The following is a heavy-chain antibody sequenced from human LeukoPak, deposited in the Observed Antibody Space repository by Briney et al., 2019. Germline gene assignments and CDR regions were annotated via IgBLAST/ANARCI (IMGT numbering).Heavy chain of an antibody. CDR3: ARSGELRYFDWHFDY. J-gene: IGHJ4*02. CDR2: INHSGST. CDR1: GGSFSGYY. V-gene: IGHV4-34*01. D-gene: IGHD3-9*01. Sequence: NPSETLSLTCAVHGGSFSGYYWSWIRQPPGKGLEWIGEINHSGSTNYNPSLKSRVTISVDTSKNQFSLKLSSVTAADTAVYYCARSGELRYFDWHFDYWGQGTLVTVSS.